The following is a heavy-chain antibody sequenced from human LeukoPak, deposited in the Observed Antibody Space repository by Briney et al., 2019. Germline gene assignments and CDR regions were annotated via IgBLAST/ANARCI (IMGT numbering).Heavy chain of an antibody. CDR1: GFIFRNYA. J-gene: IGHJ4*02. V-gene: IGHV3-23*01. Sequence: GGSLRLSCAGSGFIFRNYAMSWVRQAPGMGLEWVSAISGSGVGTNYADSVKGRFTISRDYSKNTLYLQMNSLRAEDTAVYYCAKNGRDDHDKYFFDFWGQGTQVTVSS. CDR2: ISGSGVGT. CDR3: AKNGRDDHDKYFFDF. D-gene: IGHD3-9*01.